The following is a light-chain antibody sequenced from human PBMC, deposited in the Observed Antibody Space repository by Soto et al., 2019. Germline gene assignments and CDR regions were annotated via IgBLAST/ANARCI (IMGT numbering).Light chain of an antibody. Sequence: DIVLPQSPGTLSLSPGERATLSCMASQSVSSSYLAWYQQKPGQSPRLLIYGASSRATGIPVRFSGSGSGTEFTLTISSLQSEDFAVYYCQQYNNWPFITFGQGTRLEIK. CDR3: QQYNNWPFIT. V-gene: IGKV3-15*01. CDR2: GAS. CDR1: QSVSSSY. J-gene: IGKJ5*01.